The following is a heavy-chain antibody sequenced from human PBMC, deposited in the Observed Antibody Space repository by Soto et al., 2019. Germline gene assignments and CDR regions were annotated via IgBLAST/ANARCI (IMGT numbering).Heavy chain of an antibody. J-gene: IGHJ4*02. CDR2: ISYDGSNK. CDR3: AKDLPDY. V-gene: IGHV3-30*18. CDR1: GFTFSTYW. Sequence: GGSLRLSCSASGFTFSTYWMSWVRQAPGKGLEWVAVISYDGSNKYYADSVKGRFTISRDNSKNTLYLQMNSLRAEDTAVYYCAKDLPDYWGQGTLVTVSS.